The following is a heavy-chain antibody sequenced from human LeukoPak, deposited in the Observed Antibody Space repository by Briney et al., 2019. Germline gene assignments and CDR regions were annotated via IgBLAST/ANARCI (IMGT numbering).Heavy chain of an antibody. V-gene: IGHV3-23*01. D-gene: IGHD4-17*01. CDR3: ARVNTVTIWFPFDY. CDR2: ISGSGGST. J-gene: IGHJ4*02. CDR1: GFTFSTYA. Sequence: GGSLRLSCAASGFTFSTYAMSWVRQAPGKGLEWVSAISGSGGSTYYADSVKGRFTISRDNSKNTLYLQMNSLRAEDTAVYYCARVNTVTIWFPFDYWGQGTLVTVSS.